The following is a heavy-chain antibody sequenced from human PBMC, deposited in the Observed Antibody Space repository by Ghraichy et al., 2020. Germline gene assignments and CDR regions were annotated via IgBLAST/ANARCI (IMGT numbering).Heavy chain of an antibody. V-gene: IGHV4-59*01. CDR2: IYYSGST. CDR1: GGSISSYY. D-gene: IGHD1-14*01. Sequence: SETLSLTCTVSGGSISSYYWSWIRQPPGKGLEWIGYIYYSGSTNYNPSLKSRVTISVDTSKNQFSLKLSSVTAADTAVYYCARDKQPEGNQEAFDIWGQGTMVTVSS. CDR3: ARDKQPEGNQEAFDI. J-gene: IGHJ3*02.